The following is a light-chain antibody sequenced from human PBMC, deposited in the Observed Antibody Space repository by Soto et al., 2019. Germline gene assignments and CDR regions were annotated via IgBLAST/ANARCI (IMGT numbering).Light chain of an antibody. V-gene: IGKV3-20*01. J-gene: IGKJ2*01. CDR3: QQHGSSPYT. CDR1: QSVTSNY. CDR2: GAS. Sequence: EIVLTQSPGTLSLSPGERATLSCRASQSVTSNYLAWYQQKPGQAPRLLIFGASSRATGIPDRFSGSWSGTDFTLTISRLEPEDFAVYYCQQHGSSPYTFGQGTKLEIK.